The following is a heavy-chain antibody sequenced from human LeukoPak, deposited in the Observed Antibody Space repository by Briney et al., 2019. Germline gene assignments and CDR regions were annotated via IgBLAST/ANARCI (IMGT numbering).Heavy chain of an antibody. CDR3: ATAPRTGYYDY. D-gene: IGHD3/OR15-3a*01. J-gene: IGHJ4*02. V-gene: IGHV3-13*01. CDR1: GFSFSSYN. Sequence: PGGSLRLSCAASGFSFSSYNMHWVRQATGRGLEYVSAIGTAGDTYYPGSVKGRFTISRNNAKNSLYLQVDSLRAEDTAVYFCATAPRTGYYDYWGQGTLVTVSS. CDR2: IGTAGDT.